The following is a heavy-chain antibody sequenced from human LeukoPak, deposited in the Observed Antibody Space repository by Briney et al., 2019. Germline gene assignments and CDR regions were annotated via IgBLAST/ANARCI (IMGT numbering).Heavy chain of an antibody. CDR1: GYTFTSYD. Sequence: ASVKVSCKASGYTFTSYDINWVRQATGQGLEWMGWMNPNSGNTGYAQKFQGRVTMTRNTSISTAYMELSSLRSEDTAVYYCARATSLIDYGGHSGGNPFDYWGQGTLVTVSS. CDR2: MNPNSGNT. J-gene: IGHJ4*02. V-gene: IGHV1-8*01. CDR3: ARATSLIDYGGHSGGNPFDY. D-gene: IGHD4-23*01.